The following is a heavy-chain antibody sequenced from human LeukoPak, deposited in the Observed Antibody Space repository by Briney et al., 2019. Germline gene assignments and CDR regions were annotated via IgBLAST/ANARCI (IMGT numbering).Heavy chain of an antibody. CDR3: ARPLGGLAAFDI. V-gene: IGHV3-74*01. CDR2: INSDGSST. CDR1: GFIFSSYW. J-gene: IGHJ3*02. D-gene: IGHD2-15*01. Sequence: GGSLRLSCAASGFIFSSYWMHWVRQAPGKGLVWVSRINSDGSSTSYADSVKGRFTISRDNAKNTLYLQMNSLRAEDTAVYYCARPLGGLAAFDIWGQGTMVAVSS.